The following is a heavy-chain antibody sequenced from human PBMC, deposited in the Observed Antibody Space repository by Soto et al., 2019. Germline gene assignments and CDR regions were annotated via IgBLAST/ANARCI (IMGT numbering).Heavy chain of an antibody. Sequence: GGSLRLSCAVSGFSFISYAMVWVRQAPGKGLEWVSAISGSGSSTEYADSLKGRFTISRDNSKNTLYLQMNSLRAEDTALYYCAIRRDGYKGHTPLDYWGQGTLVTVSS. V-gene: IGHV3-23*01. D-gene: IGHD5-12*01. CDR1: GFSFISYA. CDR3: AIRRDGYKGHTPLDY. CDR2: ISGSGSST. J-gene: IGHJ4*02.